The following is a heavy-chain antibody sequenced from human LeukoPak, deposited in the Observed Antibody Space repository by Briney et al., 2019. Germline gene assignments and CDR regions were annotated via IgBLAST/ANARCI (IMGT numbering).Heavy chain of an antibody. J-gene: IGHJ6*02. CDR3: ARENCGGNSYYGMDV. CDR2: IYYSGST. D-gene: IGHD4-23*01. Sequence: SETLSLTCTVSGGSISSGGYYWSWIRQHPGKGLEWIGYIYYSGSTYYNPSLKSRVTISVDTSKNQFSLKLSSVTAADTAVYYCARENCGGNSYYGMDVWGQGTTVTVSS. V-gene: IGHV4-31*03. CDR1: GGSISSGGYY.